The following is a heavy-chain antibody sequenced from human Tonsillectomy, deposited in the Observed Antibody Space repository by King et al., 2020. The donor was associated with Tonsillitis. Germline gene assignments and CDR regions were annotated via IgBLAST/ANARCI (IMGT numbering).Heavy chain of an antibody. CDR1: GFTFGDYA. Sequence: VQLVESGGGLVQRGRSLRLSCTASGFTFGDYAMSWVRQAPGKGLEWVGFIRSKAYGGTTEYAASVKGRFTISRDDSKSIAYLQMNSLKTEDTAVYYCTSGGYDGSFYYYYYMDVWGKGTTVTVSS. J-gene: IGHJ6*03. D-gene: IGHD5-12*01. CDR2: IRSKAYGGTT. V-gene: IGHV3-49*04. CDR3: TSGGYDGSFYYYYYMDV.